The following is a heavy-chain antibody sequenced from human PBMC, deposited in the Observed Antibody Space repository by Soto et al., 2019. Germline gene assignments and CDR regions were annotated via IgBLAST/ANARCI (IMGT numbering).Heavy chain of an antibody. CDR3: ARDQGGSLDY. CDR1: GGSISSYY. Sequence: QVQLQESGPGLVKPSETLSLTCTVSGGSISSYYWSWIRQPPGKGLEWIGYIYYSGSTYYNPSLKSRVTISVDTSKNQFSLKLSSVTAADTAVYYCARDQGGSLDYWGQGTLVTVSS. D-gene: IGHD5-12*01. J-gene: IGHJ4*02. V-gene: IGHV4-59*01. CDR2: IYYSGST.